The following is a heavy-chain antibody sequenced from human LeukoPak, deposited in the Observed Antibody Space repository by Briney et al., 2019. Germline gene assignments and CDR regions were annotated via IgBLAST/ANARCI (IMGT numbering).Heavy chain of an antibody. J-gene: IGHJ5*02. V-gene: IGHV1-2*02. CDR1: GYTFTGYY. Sequence: ASVKVSCKASGYTFTGYYMHWVRQARGQGLECMGWINPNSGGTNYAQKFQGRVTMTRDTSISTAYMELSRLRSDDTAVYYCARSPPSIAALNWFDPWGQGTLVTVSS. CDR3: ARSPPSIAALNWFDP. CDR2: INPNSGGT. D-gene: IGHD6-6*01.